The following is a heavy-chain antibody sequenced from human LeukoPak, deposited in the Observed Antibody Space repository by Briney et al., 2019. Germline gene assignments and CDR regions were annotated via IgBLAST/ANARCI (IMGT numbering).Heavy chain of an antibody. J-gene: IGHJ4*02. CDR3: ALNPRGYCSGGSCYVGY. CDR2: IYPSDSNT. CDR1: GYSFANYW. Sequence: GESLKISCKGSGYSFANYWIVWVRQMPGKGLEWMGIIYPSDSNTRYNPSFQGQVTISADKPISTAYLRWSSLKASDTAMYYCALNPRGYCSGGSCYVGYWGQGTLVTVSS. D-gene: IGHD2-15*01. V-gene: IGHV5-51*01.